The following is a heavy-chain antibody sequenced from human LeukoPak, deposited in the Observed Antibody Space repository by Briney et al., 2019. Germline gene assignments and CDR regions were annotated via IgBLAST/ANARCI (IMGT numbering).Heavy chain of an antibody. J-gene: IGHJ5*02. CDR1: GGTFSSYA. CDR3: ARDVGYIAAAGTST. Sequence: SVKVSCKASGGTFSSYAISWVRQAPGQGLEWMGGIIPIFGTANYAQKFQGRVTITTDESTSTAYMQLSSLRSEDTAVYYCARDVGYIAAAGTSTWGQGTLVTVSS. CDR2: IIPIFGTA. D-gene: IGHD6-13*01. V-gene: IGHV1-69*05.